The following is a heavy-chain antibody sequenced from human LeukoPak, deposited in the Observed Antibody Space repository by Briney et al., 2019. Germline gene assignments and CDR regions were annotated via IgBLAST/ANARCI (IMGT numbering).Heavy chain of an antibody. D-gene: IGHD6-13*01. Sequence: ASVKVSCKASGYTFTSYGISWVRQAPGQGLEWMGWISAYNGNTNYAQKLQGWVTMTRDTSISTAYMELSRLRSDDTAVYYCARVAAAAAPDYWGQGTLVTVSS. CDR3: ARVAAAAAPDY. CDR1: GYTFTSYG. CDR2: ISAYNGNT. J-gene: IGHJ4*02. V-gene: IGHV1-18*01.